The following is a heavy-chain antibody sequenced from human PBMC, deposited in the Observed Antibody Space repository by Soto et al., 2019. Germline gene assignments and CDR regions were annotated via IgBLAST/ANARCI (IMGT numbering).Heavy chain of an antibody. D-gene: IGHD3-10*01. CDR1: GFTFSSYA. J-gene: IGHJ4*02. CDR2: ISYDGSNK. CDR3: AKDPLGGSGSYPYYFDY. V-gene: IGHV3-30-3*02. Sequence: GGSLRLSCAASGFTFSSYAMHWVRQAPGKGLEWVAVISYDGSNKYYADSVKGRFTISRDNSKNTLYLQMNSLRAEDTAVYYCAKDPLGGSGSYPYYFDYWGQGTLVTVSS.